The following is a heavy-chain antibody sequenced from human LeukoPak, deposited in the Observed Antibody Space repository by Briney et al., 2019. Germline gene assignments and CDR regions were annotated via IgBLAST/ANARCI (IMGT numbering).Heavy chain of an antibody. D-gene: IGHD1-14*01. V-gene: IGHV3-53*01. J-gene: IGHJ4*02. Sequence: GGSLRLSCTVSGFTVSSNSMSWVRQAPGKGLEWVSFIYSDNTHYSDSVKGRFTISRDNAKNSLYLQMNSLRAEDTAVYYCARRSTGGPFDYWGQGTLVTVSS. CDR2: IYSDNT. CDR1: GFTVSSNS. CDR3: ARRSTGGPFDY.